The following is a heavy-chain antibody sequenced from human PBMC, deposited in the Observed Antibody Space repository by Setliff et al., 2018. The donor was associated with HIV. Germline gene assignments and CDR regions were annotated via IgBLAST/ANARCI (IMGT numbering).Heavy chain of an antibody. CDR2: IYYSGST. CDR1: GGSISSYY. D-gene: IGHD3-10*01. J-gene: IGHJ4*02. CDR3: AREAYGSGRYPSFGLDY. V-gene: IGHV4-59*08. Sequence: KPSETLSLTCTVSGGSISSYYWSWIRQPPGKGLEWIGYIYYSGSTNYNPSLKSRVTISVDTSKNQFSLKLSSVAAADTAVYYCAREAYGSGRYPSFGLDYWGQGTLVTRLL.